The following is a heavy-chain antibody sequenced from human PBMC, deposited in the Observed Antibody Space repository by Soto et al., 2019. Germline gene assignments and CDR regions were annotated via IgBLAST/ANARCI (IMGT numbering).Heavy chain of an antibody. CDR3: ARERWRCYSFDS. V-gene: IGHV1-69*01. D-gene: IGHD2-15*01. Sequence: QVQLVQSGAEVKKPGSSVKVSCKASGGVFRNYAINWLRQAPGQGLEWMGGIIPVFGTAVYPQKSQGRATITADESTTTAYMELTSLTTEDTAVYSCARERWRCYSFDSWGQGTLVTVAS. CDR2: IIPVFGTA. CDR1: GGVFRNYA. J-gene: IGHJ5*01.